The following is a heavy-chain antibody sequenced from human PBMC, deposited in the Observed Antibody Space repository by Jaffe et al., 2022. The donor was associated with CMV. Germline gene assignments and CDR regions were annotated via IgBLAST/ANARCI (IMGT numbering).Heavy chain of an antibody. CDR2: ISWNSGSI. J-gene: IGHJ3*02. D-gene: IGHD6-19*01. CDR1: GFTFDDYA. CDR3: AKDALWLYGRFGAFDI. V-gene: IGHV3-9*01. Sequence: EVQLVESGGGLVQPGRSLRLSCAASGFTFDDYAMHWVRQAPGKGLEWVSGISWNSGSIGYADSVKGRFTISRDNAKNSLYLQMNSLRAEDTALYYCAKDALWLYGRFGAFDIWGQGTMVTVSS.